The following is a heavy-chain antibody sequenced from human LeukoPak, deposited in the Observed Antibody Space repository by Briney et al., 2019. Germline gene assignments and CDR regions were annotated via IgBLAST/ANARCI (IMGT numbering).Heavy chain of an antibody. J-gene: IGHJ4*02. Sequence: ASVKVSCKASGGTFTSYAISWVRQAPGQGREWMGGIIPIFGTANYAQKFQGRVTITSDESTSTAYMELSSLRSEDTAVYYCARECRDGYNCLDYWGQGTLVTVSS. D-gene: IGHD5-24*01. CDR1: GGTFTSYA. V-gene: IGHV1-69*01. CDR2: IIPIFGTA. CDR3: ARECRDGYNCLDY.